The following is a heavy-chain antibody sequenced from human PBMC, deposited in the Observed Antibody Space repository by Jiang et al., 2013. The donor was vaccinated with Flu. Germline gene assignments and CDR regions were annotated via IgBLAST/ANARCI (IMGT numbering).Heavy chain of an antibody. Sequence: GSGLVKPSETLSLTCSVSGGSVDGSVSSYYWTWLRQPPGKGLEWIGNVYSTGSTNYNPSLKSRVTISVGASKNQFSLKLSSVTAADTAIYSCASRSPGSWTPFDSWGQGLLVTVSS. CDR2: VYSTGST. CDR3: ASRSPGSWTPFDS. V-gene: IGHV4-59*02. J-gene: IGHJ4*02. D-gene: IGHD6-13*01. CDR1: GGSVDGSVSSYY.